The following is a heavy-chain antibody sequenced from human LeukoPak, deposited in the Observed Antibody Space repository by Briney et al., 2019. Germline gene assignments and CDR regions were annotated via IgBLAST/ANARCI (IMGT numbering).Heavy chain of an antibody. CDR1: GFTVSSNY. CDR2: IYSGGST. V-gene: IGHV3-66*02. CDR3: ASPSGSYYFDY. Sequence: PGXSLRLXCAASGFTVSSNYMSWVRQAPGKGLEWVSVIYSGGSTYYADSVKGRFTISRDNCKKELYLQMNSLRAEDTAVYYCASPSGSYYFDYWGQGTLVTVSS. D-gene: IGHD1-26*01. J-gene: IGHJ4*02.